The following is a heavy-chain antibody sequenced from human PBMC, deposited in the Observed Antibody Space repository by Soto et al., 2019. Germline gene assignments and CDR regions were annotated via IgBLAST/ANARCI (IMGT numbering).Heavy chain of an antibody. J-gene: IGHJ4*02. CDR1: GGTFSSYA. V-gene: IGHV1-69*13. D-gene: IGHD2-15*01. CDR3: ARGYCSGGSCYGPSFDY. Sequence: GASVKVSCKASGGTFSSYAISWVRQAPGQGLEWMGGIIPIFGTANYAQKFQGRVTITADESTSTAYMELSSLRSEDTAVYYCARGYCSGGSCYGPSFDYWGQGTLVTVSS. CDR2: IIPIFGTA.